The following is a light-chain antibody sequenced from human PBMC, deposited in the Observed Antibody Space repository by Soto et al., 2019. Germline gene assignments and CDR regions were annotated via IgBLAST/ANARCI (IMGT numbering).Light chain of an antibody. CDR1: QSIRSN. Sequence: EIMMTKSPPTLSVSPGGRATLSCSASQSIRSNLAWYQQKSGQVTRLLIYGASTRATGVPARFSGSGSGTEFPLTISSLQYEDVSVYYCQQYQNWPPGTLTFGGGTKVQIQ. CDR2: GAS. CDR3: QQYQNWPPGTLT. J-gene: IGKJ4*01. V-gene: IGKV3-15*01.